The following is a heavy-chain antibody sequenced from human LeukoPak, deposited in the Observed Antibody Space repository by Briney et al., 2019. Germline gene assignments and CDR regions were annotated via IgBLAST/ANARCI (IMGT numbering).Heavy chain of an antibody. CDR3: AKAYYDIWTGSRDWYFDL. CDR2: FDPEDGET. V-gene: IGHV1-24*01. D-gene: IGHD3/OR15-3a*01. J-gene: IGHJ2*01. Sequence: ASVKVSCKVSGYTLTELSMHWVRQAPGKGLEWMGGFDPEDGETIYAEKFQGRVSVTEDTSTDTAYMELSSLRSEDTAIYYCAKAYYDIWTGSRDWYFDLWGRGTLVTVSS. CDR1: GYTLTELS.